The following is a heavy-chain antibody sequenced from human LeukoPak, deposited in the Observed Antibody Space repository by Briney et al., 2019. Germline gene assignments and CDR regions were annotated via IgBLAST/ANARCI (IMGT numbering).Heavy chain of an antibody. Sequence: GGSLRLSCAASGFTFSRYWIHWVRQAPGKGLEWVSAISGSGGSTYYADSVKGRFTISRDNSKNTLYLQMNSLRAEDTAVYYCAKDRYDFWSGYYPIDYWGQGTLVTVSS. J-gene: IGHJ4*02. V-gene: IGHV3-23*01. CDR2: ISGSGGST. CDR1: GFTFSRYW. CDR3: AKDRYDFWSGYYPIDY. D-gene: IGHD3-3*01.